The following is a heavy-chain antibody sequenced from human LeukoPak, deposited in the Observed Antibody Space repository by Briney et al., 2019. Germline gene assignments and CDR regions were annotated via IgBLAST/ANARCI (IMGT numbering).Heavy chain of an antibody. CDR3: ARQGPYDILTGLWGSLDY. D-gene: IGHD3-9*01. Sequence: ASVKVSCKASGYTFTSYGISWVRQAPGQGLEWMGWISAYNGNTNYAQKLQGRVTMTTDTSTSTAYMKLRSLRSDDTAVYYCARQGPYDILTGLWGSLDYWGQGTLLTVSS. J-gene: IGHJ4*02. CDR1: GYTFTSYG. V-gene: IGHV1-18*01. CDR2: ISAYNGNT.